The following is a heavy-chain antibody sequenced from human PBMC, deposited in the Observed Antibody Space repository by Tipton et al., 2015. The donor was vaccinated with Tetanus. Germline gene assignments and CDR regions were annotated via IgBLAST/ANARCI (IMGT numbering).Heavy chain of an antibody. CDR3: ASSTVTR. J-gene: IGHJ4*02. V-gene: IGHV3-48*01. D-gene: IGHD4-17*01. CDR1: LGTYS. Sequence: LGTYSMNWVRQAPGKGLEWISYISATSNTKYYADSVKGRFTISRGNAKNLLYLQMSSLRREDTAVYYCASSTVTRWGPGTLVTVSS. CDR2: ISATSNTK.